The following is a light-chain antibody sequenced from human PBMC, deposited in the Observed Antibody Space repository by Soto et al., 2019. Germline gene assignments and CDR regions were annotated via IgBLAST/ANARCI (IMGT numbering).Light chain of an antibody. CDR2: ETS. CDR3: FSFTSTNTHV. J-gene: IGLJ1*01. Sequence: QSALTQPASVSGSPGQSVTISCTGTSSDFGRYKFVSWYQHHPGKVPKVIIYETSKRPSGVSDRFSGSKSGNTASLTISGLQAEDEADYYFFSFTSTNTHVFGSGTKLPVL. CDR1: SSDFGRYKF. V-gene: IGLV2-23*01.